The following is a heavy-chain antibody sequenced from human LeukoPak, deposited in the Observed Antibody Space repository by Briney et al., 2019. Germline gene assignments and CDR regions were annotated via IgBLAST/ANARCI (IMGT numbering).Heavy chain of an antibody. CDR1: GFTFSSYW. D-gene: IGHD5-18*01. J-gene: IGHJ4*02. Sequence: GGSLRLSCAASGFTFSSYWMHWVRQAPGKGLVWVSRINSDGSSTSDADSVKGRFTISRDNSKNTLYLQMNSLRAEDTAVYYCAKARGYSYGYIDYWGQGTLVTVSS. V-gene: IGHV3-74*01. CDR2: INSDGSST. CDR3: AKARGYSYGYIDY.